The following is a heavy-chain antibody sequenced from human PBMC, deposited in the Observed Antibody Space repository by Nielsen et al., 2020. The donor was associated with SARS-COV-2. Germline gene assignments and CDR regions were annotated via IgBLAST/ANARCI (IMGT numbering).Heavy chain of an antibody. CDR1: GGSISSYY. D-gene: IGHD3-10*01. J-gene: IGHJ4*02. Sequence: SETLSLTCTVSGGSISSYYWSWIRQPPGKGLEWIGYIYYSGSTNYNPSLKSRVTISVDTSKNQFSLKLSSETAADTAVYYCARNSMVRGVNPLDYWGQGTLVTVSS. V-gene: IGHV4-59*08. CDR2: IYYSGST. CDR3: ARNSMVRGVNPLDY.